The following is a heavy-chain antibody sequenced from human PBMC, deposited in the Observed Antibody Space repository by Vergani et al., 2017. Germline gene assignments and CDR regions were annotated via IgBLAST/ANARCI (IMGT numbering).Heavy chain of an antibody. CDR1: GFSFSNYY. D-gene: IGHD2-8*02. CDR3: ARAAILVSGGGGTLDL. Sequence: QVQLVESGGGLVKPGGSLRLSCAASGFSFSNYYMTWIRQAPGKGLEWVSYISGGGSSIFYADSVKGRFTISRDNADNSLYLQMNSLRAEDTAVYYCARAAILVSGGGGTLDLWGQGTMVTLSP. V-gene: IGHV3-11*04. CDR2: ISGGGSSI. J-gene: IGHJ3*01.